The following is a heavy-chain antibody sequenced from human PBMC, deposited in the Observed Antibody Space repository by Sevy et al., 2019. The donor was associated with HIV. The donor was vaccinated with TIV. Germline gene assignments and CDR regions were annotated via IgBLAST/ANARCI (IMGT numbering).Heavy chain of an antibody. Sequence: SETLSLTCAVYGGSFSGYYGGGIRQPPGKGLEGIGEINHSGSTNYNPSLKGRVTISVDTSKNQFSLKLSSVTAADTAVYYCARRSYYYDSSGSGDFDYWGQGTLVTVSS. J-gene: IGHJ4*02. D-gene: IGHD3-22*01. CDR1: GGSFSGYY. CDR2: INHSGST. V-gene: IGHV4-34*01. CDR3: ARRSYYYDSSGSGDFDY.